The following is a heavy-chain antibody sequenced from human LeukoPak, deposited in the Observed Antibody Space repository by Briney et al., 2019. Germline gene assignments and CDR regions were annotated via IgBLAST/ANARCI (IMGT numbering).Heavy chain of an antibody. D-gene: IGHD2-2*01. CDR3: ARDFSNTSCIDY. CDR1: GGSLSSGDYY. J-gene: IGHJ4*02. Sequence: SETLSLTCTVSGGSLSSGDYYWSWIRQPPGKGLEWIGYIYYSGSAYYNPSLKSRLTISVDTSKNQFSLTLSSVTAADTAVYYCARDFSNTSCIDYWGQGTLVTVSS. V-gene: IGHV4-30-4*08. CDR2: IYYSGSA.